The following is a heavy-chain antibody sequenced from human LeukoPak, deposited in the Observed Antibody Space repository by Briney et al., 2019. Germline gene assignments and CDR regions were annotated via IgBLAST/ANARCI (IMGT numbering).Heavy chain of an antibody. CDR1: GYTFTDSY. J-gene: IGHJ4*02. V-gene: IGHV1-2*02. Sequence: ASVKVSCKASGYTFTDSYIHWVRQAPGQGLEWMGWINPNSGGTNYAQNFQGRVTMTRDTSIGTAYMELSRLRSDDTAVYYCARGYCSSATCRHFDYWGQGALVTVSS. CDR2: INPNSGGT. D-gene: IGHD2-2*01. CDR3: ARGYCSSATCRHFDY.